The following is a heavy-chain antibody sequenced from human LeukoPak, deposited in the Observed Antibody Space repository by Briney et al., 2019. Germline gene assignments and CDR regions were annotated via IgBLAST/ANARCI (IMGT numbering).Heavy chain of an antibody. J-gene: IGHJ4*02. CDR2: ISAGGGST. V-gene: IGHV3-23*01. Sequence: GGSLRLSCAASGLTFSDYSMTWVRQAPGKGLFWVSGISAGGGSTYYADSVKGRFSISRDNSRNTLYLQMNSLRAEDTAVYYCAKDAAGPEYWGQGTLVTVSS. D-gene: IGHD6-13*01. CDR3: AKDAAGPEY. CDR1: GLTFSDYS.